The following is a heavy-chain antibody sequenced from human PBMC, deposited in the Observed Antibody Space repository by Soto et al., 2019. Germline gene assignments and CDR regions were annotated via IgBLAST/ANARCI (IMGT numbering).Heavy chain of an antibody. J-gene: IGHJ3*02. CDR3: ARDQIMITFGGVIVKDAFDI. CDR1: GGSVSSGSYY. V-gene: IGHV4-61*01. D-gene: IGHD3-16*02. CDR2: IYYSGST. Sequence: QVQLQESGPGLVKPSETLSLTCTVSGGSVSSGSYYWSWIRQPPGKGLEWIGYIYYSGSTNYNPSLKSRVTISVDTSKNQFSLKLSSVTAADTAVYYCARDQIMITFGGVIVKDAFDIWGQGTMVTVSS.